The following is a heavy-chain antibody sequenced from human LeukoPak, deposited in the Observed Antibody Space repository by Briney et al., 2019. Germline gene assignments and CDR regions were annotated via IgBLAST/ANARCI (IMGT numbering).Heavy chain of an antibody. CDR1: GFTFDDYA. J-gene: IGHJ6*03. D-gene: IGHD4-23*01. CDR2: ISWNSGSI. V-gene: IGHV3-9*01. CDR3: AKDYGGNSGVINYYYYMDV. Sequence: PGRSLRLSCAASGFTFDDYAMHWVRQAPGKGLEWVSGISWNSGSIGYADSVKGRFTISRDNVKNSLYLQMNSLRAEDTALYYCAKDYGGNSGVINYYYYMDVWGKGTTVTVSS.